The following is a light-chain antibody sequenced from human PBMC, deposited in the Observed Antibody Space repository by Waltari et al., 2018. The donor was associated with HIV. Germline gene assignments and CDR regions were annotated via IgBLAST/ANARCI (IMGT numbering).Light chain of an antibody. CDR2: RNN. CDR3: AAWDDSLRGVV. J-gene: IGLJ2*01. CDR1: SSNIGSTY. Sequence: QSVLTQPPSASGTPGQRVTISCSGSSSNIGSTYVHWYQQIPGTTPKLLIYRNNQRPSGVPDRFSGSKSGTSASLAISGLRSEHEADYYCAAWDDSLRGVVFGGGTKLTVL. V-gene: IGLV1-47*01.